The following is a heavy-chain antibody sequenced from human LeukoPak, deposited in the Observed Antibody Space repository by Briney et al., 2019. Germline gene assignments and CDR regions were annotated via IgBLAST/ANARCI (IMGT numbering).Heavy chain of an antibody. Sequence: TSETLSLTCTVSGGSISSSSYYWGWIRQPPGKGLEWIGSIYYSGSTYYNPSLKSRVTISVDTSKNQFSLKLSSVTAADTAVYYWAGYSSSYFRFDYWGQGTLVTVSS. D-gene: IGHD6-6*01. CDR2: IYYSGST. J-gene: IGHJ4*02. CDR1: GGSISSSSYY. V-gene: IGHV4-39*01. CDR3: AGYSSSYFRFDY.